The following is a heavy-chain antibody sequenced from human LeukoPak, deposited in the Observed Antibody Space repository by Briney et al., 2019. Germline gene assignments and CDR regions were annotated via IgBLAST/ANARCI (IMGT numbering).Heavy chain of an antibody. V-gene: IGHV1-18*01. CDR3: ARDRTSSSRNNFDY. CDR1: GYTFTSYG. D-gene: IGHD6-13*01. Sequence: ASVKVSCKASGYTFTSYGISWVRQAPGQGLEWMGWISAYNGNTNYAQELQGRVTMTTDTSTSTAYMELRSLRSDDTAVYYCARDRTSSSRNNFDYWGQGTLVTVSS. CDR2: ISAYNGNT. J-gene: IGHJ4*02.